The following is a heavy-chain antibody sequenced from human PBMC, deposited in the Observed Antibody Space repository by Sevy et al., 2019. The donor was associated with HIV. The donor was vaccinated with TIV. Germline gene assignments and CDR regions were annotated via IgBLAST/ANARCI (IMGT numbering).Heavy chain of an antibody. Sequence: GGSLRLSCAASEFTFSSYNMNWVGQAPGKGLEWVSSISGSSNYIYYAESVKGRFRISRDNVKDTLYLQMNSLRADDTAVYYCARGPPDGSYDYFDYWGQGTLVTVSS. CDR3: ARGPPDGSYDYFDY. CDR1: EFTFSSYN. J-gene: IGHJ4*02. CDR2: ISGSSNYI. D-gene: IGHD1-26*01. V-gene: IGHV3-21*06.